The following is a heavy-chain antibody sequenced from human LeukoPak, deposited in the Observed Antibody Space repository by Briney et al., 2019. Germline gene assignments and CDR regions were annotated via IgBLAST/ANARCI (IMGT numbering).Heavy chain of an antibody. CDR2: ISSSSSTI. CDR1: GFTFSNYN. J-gene: IGHJ4*02. V-gene: IGHV3-48*01. Sequence: GGSLRLSCAASGFTFSNYNMNWVRHAPGKGLEWVSYISSSSSTIYYADSVKGRFTISRDNDKNSLYLQMNSLRAEDTAVYYCAREQRLVMSYMWGQGTLVTVSS. D-gene: IGHD6-13*01. CDR3: AREQRLVMSYM.